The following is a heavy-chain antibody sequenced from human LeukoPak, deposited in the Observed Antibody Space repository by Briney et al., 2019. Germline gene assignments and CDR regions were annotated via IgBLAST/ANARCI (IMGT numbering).Heavy chain of an antibody. D-gene: IGHD3-9*01. J-gene: IGHJ5*02. CDR1: GFTVSSNY. CDR3: AKDYDILTGYSP. V-gene: IGHV3-53*01. CDR2: IYSGGST. Sequence: SGGSLRLSCAASGFTVSSNYMSWVRQAPGKGLEWVSVIYSGGSTYYADSVKGRFTISRDNSKNTLYLQMNSLRAEDTAVYYCAKDYDILTGYSPWGQGTLVTVSS.